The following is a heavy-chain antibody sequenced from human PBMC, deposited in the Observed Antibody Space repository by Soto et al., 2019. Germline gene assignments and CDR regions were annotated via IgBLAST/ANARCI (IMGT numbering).Heavy chain of an antibody. Sequence: SETLSLTCSVSGGSISSSYWNWIRQPAGKGLEWIGRFYTTGSTSYNPSLKSRVTMSMDTSQTQIYLNLTSVTAADTAVYYCARGGIQLSYAFDYWGQGILVTVSS. J-gene: IGHJ4*02. CDR2: FYTTGST. CDR3: ARGGIQLSYAFDY. V-gene: IGHV4-4*07. D-gene: IGHD5-18*01. CDR1: GGSISSSY.